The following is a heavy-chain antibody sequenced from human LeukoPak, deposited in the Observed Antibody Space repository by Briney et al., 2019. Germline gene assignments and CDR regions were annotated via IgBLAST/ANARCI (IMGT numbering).Heavy chain of an antibody. Sequence: PGGSRRLSCAVSGFTFSSYAMSWVRQAPGKGLEWVSAISGSGGSTYYADSVKGRFTISRDNSKNTLYLQMNSLRAEDTAVYYCAKEGHDSSGYYFVYFDYWGQGTLVTVSS. CDR1: GFTFSSYA. D-gene: IGHD3-22*01. CDR3: AKEGHDSSGYYFVYFDY. V-gene: IGHV3-23*01. J-gene: IGHJ4*02. CDR2: ISGSGGST.